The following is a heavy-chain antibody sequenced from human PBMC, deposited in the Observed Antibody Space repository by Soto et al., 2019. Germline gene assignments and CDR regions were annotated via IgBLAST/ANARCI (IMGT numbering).Heavy chain of an antibody. J-gene: IGHJ4*02. D-gene: IGHD3-9*01. CDR2: IYYRGNT. CDR3: ARLEGLATISYYFDF. CDR1: GDSINSDKDY. V-gene: IGHV4-39*01. Sequence: QLQLQESGPGLVKPSETLSLTCSVSGDSINSDKDYWGWIRQPPGKGLEWIGSIYYRGNTYYNPSLQTRVTISLDKSKSQFSLKLNSVTAADSAVYFCARLEGLATISYYFDFWGQGALVTVSS.